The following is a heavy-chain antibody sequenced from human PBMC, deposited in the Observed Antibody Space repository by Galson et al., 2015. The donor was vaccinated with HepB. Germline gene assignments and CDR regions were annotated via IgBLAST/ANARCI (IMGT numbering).Heavy chain of an antibody. CDR1: GFTFRNYA. CDR3: AKGGGLALGGTSGHFDY. Sequence: SLSLSCAASGFTFRNYAMSWVRQAPGKGLEWVSVISGDGGSTKYADSVQGRFTISRDNSKNTLYLQMDSLRAEDTALYYCAKGGGLALGGTSGHFDYWGQGTLVTLSS. J-gene: IGHJ4*02. CDR2: ISGDGGST. V-gene: IGHV3-23*01. D-gene: IGHD2-15*01.